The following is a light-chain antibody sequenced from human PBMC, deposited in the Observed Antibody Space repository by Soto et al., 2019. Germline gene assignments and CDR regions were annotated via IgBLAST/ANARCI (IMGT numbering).Light chain of an antibody. V-gene: IGKV3-11*01. Sequence: EILLTQSPATGSLSPGERATLSCRASQSVSSYLAWYQQKPGQAPRLLIYDASNRATGIPARFSGSGSGTDFTLTISSLEPEDFAVYYCQQRSNWPPTWTFGQGTKVDIK. CDR1: QSVSSY. CDR3: QQRSNWPPTWT. J-gene: IGKJ1*01. CDR2: DAS.